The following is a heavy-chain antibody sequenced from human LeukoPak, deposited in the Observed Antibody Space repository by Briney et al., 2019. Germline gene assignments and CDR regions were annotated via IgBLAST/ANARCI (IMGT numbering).Heavy chain of an antibody. D-gene: IGHD6-13*01. CDR3: ARMDSSSWYDRGTYYFDY. Sequence: GGSLRLSCAASGFTFSSYWMSWVRQAPGKGLGWVANIKQDGSEKYYVDSVKGRFTISTDNAKNSLYLQMNSLRAEDTAVYYCARMDSSSWYDRGTYYFDYWCQGTLVTVSS. CDR1: GFTFSSYW. CDR2: IKQDGSEK. J-gene: IGHJ4*02. V-gene: IGHV3-7*01.